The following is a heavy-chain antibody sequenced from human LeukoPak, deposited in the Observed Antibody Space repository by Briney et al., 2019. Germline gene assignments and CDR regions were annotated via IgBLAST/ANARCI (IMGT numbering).Heavy chain of an antibody. Sequence: SETLSLTCTVSGYSISSGYYWGWIRQPPGKGLEWIGSIYHSGSTNYNPSLKSRVTISVDTSKNQFSLKLSSVTAADTAVYYCARTTDYYGSGSLTGGWFDPWGQGTLVTVSS. CDR2: IYHSGST. CDR3: ARTTDYYGSGSLTGGWFDP. D-gene: IGHD3-10*01. J-gene: IGHJ5*02. V-gene: IGHV4-38-2*02. CDR1: GYSISSGYY.